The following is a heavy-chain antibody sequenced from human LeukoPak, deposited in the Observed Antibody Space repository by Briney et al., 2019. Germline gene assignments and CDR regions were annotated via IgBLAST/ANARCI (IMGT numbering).Heavy chain of an antibody. CDR3: AKEIAVAGTRWFDP. CDR2: ISYDGSNK. D-gene: IGHD6-19*01. V-gene: IGHV3-30*18. CDR1: GFTFSSYG. Sequence: GGSLRLSCAASGFTFSSYGMHWVRQAPGKGLEWVAVISYDGSNKYYADSVKGRFTISRDNSKNTLYLQMNSLRAEGTAVYYCAKEIAVAGTRWFDPWGQGTLVTVSS. J-gene: IGHJ5*02.